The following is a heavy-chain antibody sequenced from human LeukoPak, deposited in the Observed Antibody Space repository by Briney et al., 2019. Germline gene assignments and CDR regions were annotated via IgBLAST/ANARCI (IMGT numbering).Heavy chain of an antibody. D-gene: IGHD1-14*01. J-gene: IGHJ4*02. Sequence: PSETLSLTCTVSGGSISSYYWSWMRQPAGKALEWIGRIYPSGSTNYTPSLKSRVTMSVDTSQNQFSLKVTSVTAADTAVYYCARGASTTWPGNFDYWGQGTLVTVSS. CDR3: ARGASTTWPGNFDY. CDR1: GGSISSYY. V-gene: IGHV4-4*07. CDR2: IYPSGST.